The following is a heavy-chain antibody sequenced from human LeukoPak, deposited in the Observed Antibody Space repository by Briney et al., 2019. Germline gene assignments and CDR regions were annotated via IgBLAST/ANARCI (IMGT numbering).Heavy chain of an antibody. J-gene: IGHJ4*02. D-gene: IGHD6-19*01. CDR1: GYTFTSHG. V-gene: IGHV1-18*01. Sequence: ASVKVSCKASGYTFTSHGISWVRQAPGQGLEWMGWISAYNGNTNYAQKFQGRVTMTTDTSMSTAYMELRSLRSDDTAVYYCARDLSWIVVAGYWGQGTLVTVSS. CDR3: ARDLSWIVVAGY. CDR2: ISAYNGNT.